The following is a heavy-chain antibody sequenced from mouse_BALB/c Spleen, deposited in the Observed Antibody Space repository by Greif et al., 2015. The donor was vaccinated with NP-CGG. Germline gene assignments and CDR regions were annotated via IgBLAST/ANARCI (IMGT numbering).Heavy chain of an antibody. CDR2: INPSSGYT. Sequence: SGAELARPGASVKMSCKASGYTFTSYTMHWVKQRPGQGLEWIGYINPSSGYTNYNQKFKDKATLTADKSSSTAYMQLSSLTSEDSAVYYCARYYGSIYAMDYWGQGTSVTVSS. J-gene: IGHJ4*01. D-gene: IGHD1-1*01. CDR3: ARYYGSIYAMDY. V-gene: IGHV1-4*01. CDR1: GYTFTSYT.